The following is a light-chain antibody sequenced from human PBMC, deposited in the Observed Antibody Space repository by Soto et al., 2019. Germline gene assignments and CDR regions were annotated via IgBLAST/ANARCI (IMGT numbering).Light chain of an antibody. CDR3: SSSTGSNTPVV. J-gene: IGLJ2*01. CDR1: SSDVGGYNY. Sequence: QSALTQPASVSGSPGQSITISCTGTSSDVGGYNYVSWYQQHPGKAPNLIIFDVSNRPSGVSNRFSGSKSGNSASLTISGLQAEDEADYYCSSSTGSNTPVVFGGGTKVTVL. V-gene: IGLV2-14*01. CDR2: DVS.